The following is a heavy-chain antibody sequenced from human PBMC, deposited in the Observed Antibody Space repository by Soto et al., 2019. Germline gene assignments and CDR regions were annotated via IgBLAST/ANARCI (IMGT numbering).Heavy chain of an antibody. CDR2: INPNSGGT. J-gene: IGHJ4*02. CDR3: ARGRDTVVPGN. D-gene: IGHD3-10*01. V-gene: IGHV1-2*07. Sequence: QVQLVQSGAEVKKPGASVKVSCKASGYTFTGYQMHWVRQAPGQGLEGMGWINPNSGGTNYAHKFQGRVTMTRDTAITTAYKEVDRLPSVDTAVYYCARGRDTVVPGNWGQETLVSVSS. CDR1: GYTFTGYQ.